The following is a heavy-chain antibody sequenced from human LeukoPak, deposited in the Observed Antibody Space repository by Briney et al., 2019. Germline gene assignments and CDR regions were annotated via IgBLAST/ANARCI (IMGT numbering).Heavy chain of an antibody. CDR3: ARDYCGGDCYVGY. V-gene: IGHV3-33*01. J-gene: IGHJ4*02. D-gene: IGHD2-21*02. Sequence: GGSLRLSCATSGFSFSSHGMHWVRQAPGKGLEWVAALWYDGRIKYYAESVKGRFTISGDNFKDTLYLQMNSLRAEDTAVYYCARDYCGGDCYVGYWGQGTLVTVSS. CDR1: GFSFSSHG. CDR2: LWYDGRIK.